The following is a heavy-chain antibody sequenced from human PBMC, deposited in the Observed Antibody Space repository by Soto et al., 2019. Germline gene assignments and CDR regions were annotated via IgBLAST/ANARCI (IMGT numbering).Heavy chain of an antibody. V-gene: IGHV3-11*01. J-gene: IGHJ4*02. CDR2: ISNSDYTT. CDR1: GITLSDNY. CDR3: ASGKWSLDY. Sequence: GGSLRLSCVASGITLSDNYMTWIRQAPGKGLEWLSYISNSDYTTYYADSVKGRFTISRDNAKNSLYLQLNGLRVEDTAVYYCASGKWSLDYWGQGILVTVSS. D-gene: IGHD2-8*01.